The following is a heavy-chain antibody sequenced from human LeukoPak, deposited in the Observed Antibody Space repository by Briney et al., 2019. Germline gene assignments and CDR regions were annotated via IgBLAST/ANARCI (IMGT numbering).Heavy chain of an antibody. J-gene: IGHJ4*02. Sequence: SVKVSCKASGGTFSSYAISWVRQAPGQGLEWMGRIIPILGIANYAQKFQGRVTITADKSTSTAYMELSSLRSEDTAVYYCARIGGYSSPRVFDYWGQGTLVTVSS. CDR1: GGTFSSYA. CDR2: IIPILGIA. V-gene: IGHV1-69*04. D-gene: IGHD6-13*01. CDR3: ARIGGYSSPRVFDY.